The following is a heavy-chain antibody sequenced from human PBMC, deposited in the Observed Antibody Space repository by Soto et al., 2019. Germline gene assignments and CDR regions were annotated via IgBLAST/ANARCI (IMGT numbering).Heavy chain of an antibody. Sequence: PGGSLRLSCAASGFTFSSYAMSWVRQAPGKGLEWVSAISGSGGSTYYADSVKGRFTISRDNSKNTLYLQMNSLRAEDTAVYYCAKDLGYYGSGSYYQNWFDPWGQGTLVTVSS. CDR2: ISGSGGST. CDR3: AKDLGYYGSGSYYQNWFDP. D-gene: IGHD3-10*01. CDR1: GFTFSSYA. J-gene: IGHJ5*02. V-gene: IGHV3-23*01.